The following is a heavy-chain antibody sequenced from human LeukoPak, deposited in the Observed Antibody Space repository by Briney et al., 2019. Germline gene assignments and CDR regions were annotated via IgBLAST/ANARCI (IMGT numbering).Heavy chain of an antibody. D-gene: IGHD3-10*01. CDR2: ISWNSGSI. V-gene: IGHV3-9*01. CDR3: AKDRVYYGSGTGSQFDY. CDR1: GFTFDDYA. J-gene: IGHJ4*02. Sequence: GRSLRLSCAASGFTFDDYAMHWVRQALGKGLEWVSGISWNSGSIGYADSVKGRFTISRDNAKNSLYLQMNSLRAEDTALYYCAKDRVYYGSGTGSQFDYWGQGTLVTVSS.